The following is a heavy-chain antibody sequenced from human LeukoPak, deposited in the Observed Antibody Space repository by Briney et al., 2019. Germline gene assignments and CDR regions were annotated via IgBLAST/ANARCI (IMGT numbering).Heavy chain of an antibody. J-gene: IGHJ4*02. Sequence: PGGSLRLSCAASGFSFSSYSFNWVRQAPGKGLEWVSSINTVSSYIYYADSLKGRFTISRDNAKNSVYLQMDSLSAEDSAVYYCARLRRNTDSSGFFYYYDYWGQGTLVTVSS. D-gene: IGHD3-22*01. CDR1: GFSFSSYS. V-gene: IGHV3-21*06. CDR3: ARLRRNTDSSGFFYYYDY. CDR2: INTVSSYI.